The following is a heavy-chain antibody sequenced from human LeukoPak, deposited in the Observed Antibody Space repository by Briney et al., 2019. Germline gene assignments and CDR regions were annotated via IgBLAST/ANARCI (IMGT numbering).Heavy chain of an antibody. D-gene: IGHD4-23*01. Sequence: ASVKVSCKASGYTFTSYYMHWVRQAPGQGLEWMGIINPSGGSTSYAQKFQGRVTMTRDTSTSTVYMELSSLRSEDTAVYYCARGAVGGNFAYYYYMDVWGKGTTVTVSS. CDR2: INPSGGST. V-gene: IGHV1-46*03. CDR3: ARGAVGGNFAYYYYMDV. CDR1: GYTFTSYY. J-gene: IGHJ6*03.